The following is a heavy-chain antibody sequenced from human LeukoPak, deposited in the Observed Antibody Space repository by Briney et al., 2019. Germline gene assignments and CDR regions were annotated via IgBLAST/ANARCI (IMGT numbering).Heavy chain of an antibody. CDR2: IKQDGSEK. V-gene: IGHV3-7*01. J-gene: IGHJ2*01. D-gene: IGHD2-8*01. CDR1: GFTYSSYA. Sequence: PGGSLRLSCAASGFTYSSYAMGWVRQAPGKGLEWVANIKQDGSEKYYVDSVKGRFTISRDNAKNSLYLQMNSLRAEDTAVYYCARTNIVLMDFDLWGRGTLVTVSS. CDR3: ARTNIVLMDFDL.